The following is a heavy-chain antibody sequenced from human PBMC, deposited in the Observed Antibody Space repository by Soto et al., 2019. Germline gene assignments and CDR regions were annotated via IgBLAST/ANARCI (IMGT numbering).Heavy chain of an antibody. D-gene: IGHD2-8*01. CDR2: ISYDGSNK. V-gene: IGHV3-30*18. J-gene: IGHJ6*02. CDR3: AKSGLVYAKRGYYGMDV. CDR1: GFTFSSYG. Sequence: VQLVESGGGVVQPGRSLRLSCAASGFTFSSYGMHWVRQAPGKGLEWVAVISYDGSNKYYADSVKGRFTISRDNSKNSLYLQMNSLRAEDTAVYYCAKSGLVYAKRGYYGMDVWGQGTTVTVSS.